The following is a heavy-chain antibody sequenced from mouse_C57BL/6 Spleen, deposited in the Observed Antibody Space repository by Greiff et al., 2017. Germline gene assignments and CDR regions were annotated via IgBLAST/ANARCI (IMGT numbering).Heavy chain of an antibody. J-gene: IGHJ1*03. V-gene: IGHV5-4*01. D-gene: IGHD1-1*01. CDR1: GFTFSSYA. CDR3: ARGITTVVATGDWYFDV. CDR2: ISDGGSYT. Sequence: EVQGVESGGGLVKPGGSLKLSCAASGFTFSSYAMSWVRQTPEKRLEWVATISDGGSYTYYPDNVKGRYTISRDNAKNNLYLQMGHLKSEDTAMYYCARGITTVVATGDWYFDVWGTGTTVTVSS.